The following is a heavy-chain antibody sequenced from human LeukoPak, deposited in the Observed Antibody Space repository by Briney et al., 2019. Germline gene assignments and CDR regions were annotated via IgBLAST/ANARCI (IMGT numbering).Heavy chain of an antibody. Sequence: ASVKVSCKASGYTFTSYDINWVRQATGQGLEWMGWMNPNSGNTGYAQKFQGRVTITRNTSISTAYMELSSLRSEDTAVYYCARVGGYCSSTSCYWGFDYWGQGTLVTVSS. J-gene: IGHJ4*02. D-gene: IGHD2-2*01. CDR2: MNPNSGNT. CDR1: GYTFTSYD. V-gene: IGHV1-8*01. CDR3: ARVGGYCSSTSCYWGFDY.